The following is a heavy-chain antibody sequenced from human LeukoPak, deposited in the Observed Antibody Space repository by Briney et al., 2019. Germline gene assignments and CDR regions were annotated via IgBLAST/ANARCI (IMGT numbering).Heavy chain of an antibody. CDR1: GFTFSSYG. V-gene: IGHV3-30*03. D-gene: IGHD5-18*01. CDR2: ISYDGSNK. CDR3: ARDAEGYSYGYYFDY. J-gene: IGHJ4*02. Sequence: PGGSLRLSCAASGFTFSSYGMHWVRQAPGKGLEWVAVISYDGSNKYYADSVKGRFTISRDNSKNTLYLQMNSLRAEDTAVYYCARDAEGYSYGYYFDYWGQGTLVTVSS.